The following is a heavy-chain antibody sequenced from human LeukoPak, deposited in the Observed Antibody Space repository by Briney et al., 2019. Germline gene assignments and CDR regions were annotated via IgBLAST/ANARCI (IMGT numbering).Heavy chain of an antibody. CDR1: GFTFSNYG. D-gene: IGHD6-19*01. J-gene: IGHJ4*02. Sequence: GGSLRLSCAASGFTFSNYGMHWVRQAPGKGLEWVAIIWYDGSNKYYADSVKGRFSISRDNSKNTLYLQMNSLRAEDRAVYYCARGSADGHLDYWGQGTLVTVSS. CDR2: IWYDGSNK. V-gene: IGHV3-33*01. CDR3: ARGSADGHLDY.